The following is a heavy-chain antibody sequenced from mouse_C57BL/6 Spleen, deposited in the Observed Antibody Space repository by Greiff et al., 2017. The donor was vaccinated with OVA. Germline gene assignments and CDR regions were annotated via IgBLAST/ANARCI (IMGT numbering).Heavy chain of an antibody. Sequence: LKQSGASVKISCEASGYAFSSYWMNWVKQRPGKGLEWIGQIYPGDGDTNYNGKFKGKATLTADKSSSTAYMQLSSLTSEDSAVYFCAREAYYGNYADYWGQGTTLTVSS. D-gene: IGHD2-10*01. CDR1: GYAFSSYW. V-gene: IGHV1-80*01. CDR3: AREAYYGNYADY. CDR2: IYPGDGDT. J-gene: IGHJ2*01.